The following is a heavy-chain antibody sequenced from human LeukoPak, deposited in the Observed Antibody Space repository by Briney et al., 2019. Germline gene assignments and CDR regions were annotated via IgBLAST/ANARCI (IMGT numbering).Heavy chain of an antibody. CDR2: ISYDGSNK. CDR3: ARDSKFLWFGEGKD. D-gene: IGHD3-10*01. Sequence: PGGSLRLSCAASGFTFSSYAMHWVRQAPGKGLEWVAVISYDGSNKYYADSVKGRFTISRDNSKNTLYLQMNSLRAEDTAVYYCARDSKFLWFGEGKDWGQGTLVTVSS. J-gene: IGHJ4*02. CDR1: GFTFSSYA. V-gene: IGHV3-30-3*01.